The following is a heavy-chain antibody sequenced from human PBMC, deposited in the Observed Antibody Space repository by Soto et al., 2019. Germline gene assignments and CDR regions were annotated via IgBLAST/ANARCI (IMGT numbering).Heavy chain of an antibody. J-gene: IGHJ4*02. V-gene: IGHV1-69*02. D-gene: IGHD3-22*01. CDR1: GGTFSSYT. CDR3: ARVLGVYYDSSGYDY. CDR2: IIPILGIA. Sequence: QVQLVQSGAEVKKPGSSVKVSCKASGGTFSSYTISWVRQAPGQGLEWMGRIIPILGIANYAQKFQGRVTITADKSTSTAYMGLSSLRSEDTAVYYCARVLGVYYDSSGYDYWGQGTLVTVSS.